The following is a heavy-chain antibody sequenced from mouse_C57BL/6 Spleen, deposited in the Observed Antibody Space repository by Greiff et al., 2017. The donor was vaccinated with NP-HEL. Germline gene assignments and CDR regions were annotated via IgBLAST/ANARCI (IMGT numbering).Heavy chain of an antibody. J-gene: IGHJ3*01. D-gene: IGHD2-1*01. Sequence: QVQLQQSGPELVKPGASVKISCKASGYAFSSSWMNWVKQRPGKGLEWIGRIYPGDGDTNYNGKFKGKATLTADKSSSTAYMQLSSLTSEDSAVYFCVVALYYLGFAYGGQGTLVTVSA. CDR3: VVALYYLGFAY. CDR2: IYPGDGDT. CDR1: GYAFSSSW. V-gene: IGHV1-82*01.